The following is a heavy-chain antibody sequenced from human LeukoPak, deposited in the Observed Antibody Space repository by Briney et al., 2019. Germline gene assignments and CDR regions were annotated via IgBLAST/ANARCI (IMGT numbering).Heavy chain of an antibody. CDR3: ARDGAPYCSSTSCYPDGFDP. Sequence: SVEVSCKASGGTFSSYTISWVRQAPGQGLEWMGRIIPILGIANYAQKFQGRVTITADKSTSTAYMELSSLRSEDTAVYYCARDGAPYCSSTSCYPDGFDPWGQGTLVTVSS. D-gene: IGHD2-2*01. CDR1: GGTFSSYT. V-gene: IGHV1-69*04. J-gene: IGHJ5*02. CDR2: IIPILGIA.